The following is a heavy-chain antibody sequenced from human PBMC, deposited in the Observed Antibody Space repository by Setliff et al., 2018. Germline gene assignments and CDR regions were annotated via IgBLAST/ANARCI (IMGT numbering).Heavy chain of an antibody. CDR1: GYTFTGYY. Sequence: GASVKVSCKASGYTFTGYYMHWVRQAPGQGLEWMGWINPNSGGTNYAQKFQGRVTMTRDTSISTAYMELSRLRSDETAVYYCAREIRVVVPAAPRYYGMDVWGQGTTVTVSS. V-gene: IGHV1-2*02. CDR3: AREIRVVVPAAPRYYGMDV. CDR2: INPNSGGT. J-gene: IGHJ6*02. D-gene: IGHD2-2*01.